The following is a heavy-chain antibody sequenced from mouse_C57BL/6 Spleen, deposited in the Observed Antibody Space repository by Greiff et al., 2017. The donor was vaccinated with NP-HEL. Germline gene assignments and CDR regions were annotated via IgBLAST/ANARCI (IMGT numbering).Heavy chain of an antibody. CDR2: ISSGGDYI. CDR3: TRDSELGRFAY. J-gene: IGHJ3*01. Sequence: EVKVVESGEGLVKPGGSLKLSCAASGFTFSSYAMSWVRQTPEKRLEWVAYISSGGDYIYYADTVKGRFTISRDNARNTLYLQMSSLKSEDTAMYYCTRDSELGRFAYWGQGTLVTVSA. V-gene: IGHV5-9-1*02. D-gene: IGHD4-1*01. CDR1: GFTFSSYA.